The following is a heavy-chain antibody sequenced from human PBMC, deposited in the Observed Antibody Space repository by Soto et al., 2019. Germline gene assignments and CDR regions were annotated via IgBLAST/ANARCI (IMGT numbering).Heavy chain of an antibody. CDR3: AKVRYSSPMGYYYGMDV. V-gene: IGHV1-69*13. CDR2: VIPIFGTA. CDR1: RVAFSKFI. Sequence: ASVKVSCKASRVAFSKFIVTWVRQAPGLGLEWVGGVIPIFGTANYAQKFQGRVTITADESTSTSYMEVNNLRSEDTAVYYCAKVRYSSPMGYYYGMDVWGQGTTVTVS. J-gene: IGHJ6*02. D-gene: IGHD6-19*01.